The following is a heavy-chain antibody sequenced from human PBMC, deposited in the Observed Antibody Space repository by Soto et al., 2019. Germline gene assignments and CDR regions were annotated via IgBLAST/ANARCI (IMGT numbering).Heavy chain of an antibody. CDR2: IYYSGST. D-gene: IGHD3-10*01. Sequence: QLQLQESGPGLVKPSETLFLTCTVSGGSISSSSYYWGWIRQPPGKGLEWIGSIYYSGSTYYNPSLKSRVTLSVETSKNQYSLKLSSVTAGDTAVYYCARHWSGANWFDPWGQGTLVTASS. CDR1: GGSISSSSYY. V-gene: IGHV4-39*01. CDR3: ARHWSGANWFDP. J-gene: IGHJ5*02.